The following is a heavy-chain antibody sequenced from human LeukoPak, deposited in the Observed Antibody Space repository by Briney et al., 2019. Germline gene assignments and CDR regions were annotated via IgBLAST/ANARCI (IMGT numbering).Heavy chain of an antibody. V-gene: IGHV1-18*01. CDR2: ISAYNGNT. D-gene: IGHD2-2*01. CDR1: GYTFTSYG. Sequence: ASVKVSCKASGYTFTSYGISWVRQAPGQGLEWMGWISAYNGNTNYAQKLQGRVTMTTDTSTSTAYMELRSLRSDDTAVYYCARKYCSSPTCYAVWFDPWGQGTLVTVSS. CDR3: ARKYCSSPTCYAVWFDP. J-gene: IGHJ5*02.